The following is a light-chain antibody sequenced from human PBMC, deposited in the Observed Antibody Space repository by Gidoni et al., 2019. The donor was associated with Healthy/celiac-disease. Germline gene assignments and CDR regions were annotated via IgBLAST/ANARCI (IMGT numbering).Light chain of an antibody. CDR1: QSVNSN. CDR3: QQYNNWPPLT. CDR2: GAS. J-gene: IGKJ4*01. Sequence: EIVMTQSPATLSVSPGERATLSCRASQSVNSNLAWYQQKPGQAPRLLIYGASTRATGIPARLSGSGSGTEFTLNISSLQSEDFAVYYCQQYNNWPPLTFGGGTKVEIK. V-gene: IGKV3-15*01.